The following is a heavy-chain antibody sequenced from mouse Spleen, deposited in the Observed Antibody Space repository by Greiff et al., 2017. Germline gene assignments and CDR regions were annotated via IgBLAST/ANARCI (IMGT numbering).Heavy chain of an antibody. V-gene: IGHV1-18*01. CDR1: GYTFTDYN. Sequence: EVQRVESGPELVKPGASVKIPCKASGYTFTDYNMDWVKQSHGKSLEWIGDINPNNGGTIYNQKFKGKATLTVDKSSSTAYMELRSLTSEDTAVYYCAREDDGYPLGYFDVWGAGTTVTVSS. D-gene: IGHD2-3*01. CDR3: AREDDGYPLGYFDV. J-gene: IGHJ1*01. CDR2: INPNNGGT.